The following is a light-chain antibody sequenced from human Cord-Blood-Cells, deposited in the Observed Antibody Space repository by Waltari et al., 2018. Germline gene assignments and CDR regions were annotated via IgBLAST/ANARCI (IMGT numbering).Light chain of an antibody. CDR3: CSYAGSYPVV. V-gene: IGLV2-11*01. CDR2: DFS. CDR1: SSDAGGYNY. J-gene: IGLJ2*01. Sequence: QSALTQPRSVSGSPGQSVTISCTVTSSDAGGYNYVSWYQQHPGKAPKLMIYDFSKRPSGVPDRFSGSKSGNTASLTISGLQAEDEADYYCCSYAGSYPVVFGGGTKLTVL.